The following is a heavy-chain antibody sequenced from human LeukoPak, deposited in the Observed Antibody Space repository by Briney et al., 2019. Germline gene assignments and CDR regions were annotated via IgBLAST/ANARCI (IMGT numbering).Heavy chain of an antibody. D-gene: IGHD4-17*01. J-gene: IGHJ6*03. Sequence: GGSVTLSCALSGFTFSSFAMHWVRQAPSKGLGWVAVISYDGSNKYYADSVKGRFTICRDNSNNTLYLQMNSLRAEETAVYYCATTTVTTHYYYYMDVWGKGTTVTVSS. CDR2: ISYDGSNK. V-gene: IGHV3-30*04. CDR3: ATTTVTTHYYYYMDV. CDR1: GFTFSSFA.